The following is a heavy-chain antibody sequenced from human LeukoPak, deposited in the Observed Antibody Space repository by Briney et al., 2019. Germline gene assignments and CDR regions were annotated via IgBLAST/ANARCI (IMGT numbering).Heavy chain of an antibody. V-gene: IGHV1-46*01. CDR3: ASLRSYYDILTGYYEAFDY. CDR2: INPSGGST. J-gene: IGHJ4*02. CDR1: GYTFTNYY. Sequence: ASVKVSCKASGYTFTNYYMHWVRQAPGQGLEWMGIINPSGGSTSYAQKFQGRVTMTKDTSTSTVYMELSSLRSEDTAVYYCASLRSYYDILTGYYEAFDYWGQGTLVTVSS. D-gene: IGHD3-9*01.